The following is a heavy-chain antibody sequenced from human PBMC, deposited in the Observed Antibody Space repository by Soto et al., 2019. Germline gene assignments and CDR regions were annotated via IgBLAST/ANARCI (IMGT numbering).Heavy chain of an antibody. CDR2: LNPNSGGK. CDR3: ARERGRSIYYDGTPQWFDP. D-gene: IGHD3-22*01. V-gene: IGHV1-2*02. J-gene: IGHJ5*02. CDR1: GYPFTGYY. Sequence: QVQLVQSGAEVKKPGASVKVSCKASGYPFTGYYMHWVRQAPGQGLEWMGWLNPNSGGKNYAQKFQGRVTMTRDTSISTAYMELSRLRSDDTAVYYCARERGRSIYYDGTPQWFDPWGQGTLVTVSS.